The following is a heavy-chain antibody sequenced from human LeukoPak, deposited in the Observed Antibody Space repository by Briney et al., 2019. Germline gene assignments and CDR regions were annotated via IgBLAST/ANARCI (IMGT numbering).Heavy chain of an antibody. CDR1: GYTFTGYY. CDR3: ARVEGGGALDY. J-gene: IGHJ4*02. CDR2: INPNSGGT. D-gene: IGHD1-26*01. Sequence: ASVNVSCKASGYTFTGYYMHWVRQASGQGLEWMGWINPNSGGTNYAQKFQGRVTMTRDTSISTAYMELSRLRSDDTAVYYCARVEGGGALDYWGQGTLVTVSS. V-gene: IGHV1-2*02.